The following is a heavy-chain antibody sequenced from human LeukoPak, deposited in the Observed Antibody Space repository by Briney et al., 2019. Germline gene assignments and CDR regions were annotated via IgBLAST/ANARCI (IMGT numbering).Heavy chain of an antibody. V-gene: IGHV3-11*05. D-gene: IGHD1-26*01. CDR3: ARAEWELLSGIDY. CDR2: ISSSSSYT. J-gene: IGHJ4*02. Sequence: GGSLRLSCAASGLTFSDYYMSWTRQAPGKGLEWVSYISSSSSYTNYADSVKGRFTISRDNAKNSLYLQMNSLRAEDTAVYYCARAEWELLSGIDYWGLGTLVTVSS. CDR1: GLTFSDYY.